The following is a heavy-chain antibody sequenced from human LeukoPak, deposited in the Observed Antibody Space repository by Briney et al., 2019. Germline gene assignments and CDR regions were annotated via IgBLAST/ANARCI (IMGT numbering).Heavy chain of an antibody. J-gene: IGHJ4*01. CDR2: ITTSGSTT. CDR1: GFTFSNYG. CDR3: GRRWGYLDY. Sequence: GGSLRLSCAASGFTFSNYGMTWVRQAPGKGLEWVSVITTSGSTTYYADSVKGRFSISRDNSKNTLYLQMNSLRAEDTAVYYCGRRWGYLDYYGQGTLVTVSS. V-gene: IGHV3-23*01. D-gene: IGHD2-15*01.